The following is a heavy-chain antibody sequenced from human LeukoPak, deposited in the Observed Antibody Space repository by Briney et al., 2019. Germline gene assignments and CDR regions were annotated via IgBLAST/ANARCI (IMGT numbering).Heavy chain of an antibody. J-gene: IGHJ4*02. Sequence: TGGSLRLSCAASGFTFSSYAMHWVRQAPGKGLEWVAVISYDGSNKYYADSVKGRFTISRDNSKNTLYLQMNSLRAEDTAVYYCARGVDSGYSSSWHFDYWGQGTLVTVSS. CDR2: ISYDGSNK. V-gene: IGHV3-30*04. CDR1: GFTFSSYA. D-gene: IGHD6-13*01. CDR3: ARGVDSGYSSSWHFDY.